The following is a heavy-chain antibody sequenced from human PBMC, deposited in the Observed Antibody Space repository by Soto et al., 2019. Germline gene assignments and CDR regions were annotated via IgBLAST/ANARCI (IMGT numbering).Heavy chain of an antibody. Sequence: VGSLRLSCAVSGFPFSSYSMNWVRQAPGKGLEWVSYISSSSSTIYYADSVKGRFTISRDNAKNSLYLQMNSLRDEDTAVYFCLTENSMTSCCNWLDPWSQGTLLTV. J-gene: IGHJ5*02. V-gene: IGHV3-48*02. CDR2: ISSSSSTI. CDR1: GFPFSSYS. CDR3: LTENSMTSCCNWLDP. D-gene: IGHD2-15*01.